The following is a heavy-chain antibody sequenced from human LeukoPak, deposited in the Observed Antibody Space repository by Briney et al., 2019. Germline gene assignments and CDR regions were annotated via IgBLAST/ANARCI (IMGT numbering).Heavy chain of an antibody. D-gene: IGHD4-11*01. CDR2: INPNSGGT. CDR1: GYTFTGHY. CDR3: ARVTLDYLEYWYFDL. V-gene: IGHV1-2*02. J-gene: IGHJ2*01. Sequence: ASVKVSCKASGYTFTGHYMHWVRQAPGQGREWMGWINPNSGGTNYAQKFQGRVTMTRDTSISTAYMELSRLRSDDTAVYYCARVTLDYLEYWYFDLWGRGTLVTVSS.